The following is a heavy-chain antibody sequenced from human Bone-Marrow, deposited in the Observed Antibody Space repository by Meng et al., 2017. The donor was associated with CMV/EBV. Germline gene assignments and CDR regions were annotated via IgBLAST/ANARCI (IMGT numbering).Heavy chain of an antibody. D-gene: IGHD3-10*02. Sequence: TVSGASISSSGCLWSWIRQHRGKGLEWIDYIYDSGSTYYNPSIKSRVTISVNTSMSHFSLKLGSVTAADTAVYDCARLNSTMLYFDYWGQGTLVTVSS. V-gene: IGHV4-31*02. J-gene: IGHJ4*02. CDR3: ARLNSTMLYFDY. CDR1: GASISSSGCL. CDR2: IYDSGST.